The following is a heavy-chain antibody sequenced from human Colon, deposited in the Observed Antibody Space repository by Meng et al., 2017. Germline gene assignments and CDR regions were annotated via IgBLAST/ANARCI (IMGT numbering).Heavy chain of an antibody. CDR1: GGSISRGGYY. V-gene: IGHV4-30-4*01. J-gene: IGHJ5*02. CDR2: IYYRGTT. CDR3: ARDGPSSWLGFDP. D-gene: IGHD6-19*01. Sequence: QVQLQESGPGLVKPSQTLSLTCTVSGGSISRGGYYWSWIRQPPGKGLEWIGYIYYRGTTYYNPSLESRVALSVDTSKNQFSLKLSSVTAADTAVYYCARDGPSSWLGFDPWGQGSLVTVSS.